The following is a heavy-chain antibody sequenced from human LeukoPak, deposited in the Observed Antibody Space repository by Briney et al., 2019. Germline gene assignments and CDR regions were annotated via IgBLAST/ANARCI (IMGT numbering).Heavy chain of an antibody. CDR2: ISGSGGST. J-gene: IGHJ3*02. CDR3: AKEGYYDSSGYYFDAFDI. CDR1: GFTFSDYY. D-gene: IGHD3-22*01. V-gene: IGHV3-23*01. Sequence: PGGSLRLSCAASGFTFSDYYMSWIRQAPGKGLEWVSAISGSGGSTYYADSVKGRFTISRDNSKNTLYLQMNSLRAEDTAVYYCAKEGYYDSSGYYFDAFDIWGQGTMVTVSS.